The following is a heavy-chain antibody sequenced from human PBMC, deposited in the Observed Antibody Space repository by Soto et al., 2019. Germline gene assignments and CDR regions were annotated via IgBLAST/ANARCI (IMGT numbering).Heavy chain of an antibody. Sequence: ASVKVSCKASGGTFSSYAISWVRQAPGQGLEWMGGIIPIFGTANYAQKFQGRVTITADESTSTAYMELSSLRSEDTAVYYCAGVGGEMATITQGGYYYYGMDVWGQGTTVTVSS. D-gene: IGHD3-10*01. V-gene: IGHV1-69*13. CDR1: GGTFSSYA. CDR3: AGVGGEMATITQGGYYYYGMDV. J-gene: IGHJ6*02. CDR2: IIPIFGTA.